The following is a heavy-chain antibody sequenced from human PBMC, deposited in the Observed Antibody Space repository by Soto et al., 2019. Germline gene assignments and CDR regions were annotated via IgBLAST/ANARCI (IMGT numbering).Heavy chain of an antibody. CDR1: GYTLTSHY. D-gene: IGHD3-3*01. CDR3: ARAGGDDFWSGSTEDDAFDI. Sequence: VKGSCQASGYTLTSHYIHLVRQAPGQKPEWMGIINPSGGSTSYAQKFQGRVTMTRDTSTSTVYMELSSLRSEDTAVYYCARAGGDDFWSGSTEDDAFDIWGQGTMVTVSS. J-gene: IGHJ3*02. CDR2: INPSGGST. V-gene: IGHV1-46*01.